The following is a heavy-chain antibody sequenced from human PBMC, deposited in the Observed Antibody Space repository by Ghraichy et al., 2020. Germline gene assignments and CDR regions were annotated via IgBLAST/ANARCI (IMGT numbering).Heavy chain of an antibody. J-gene: IGHJ4*02. V-gene: IGHV3-33*01. CDR2: IWYDGSNK. CDR1: GFTFSSSG. D-gene: IGHD6-13*01. CDR3: ARDISITTAGTGDY. Sequence: SLNISCAASGFTFSSSGMHWVRQAPGKGLEWGAVIWYDGSNKYYADSVKGRFTISRDNSKNTLYLQMNSLRAEDTAVYYCARDISITTAGTGDYWGQGTLVTVSS.